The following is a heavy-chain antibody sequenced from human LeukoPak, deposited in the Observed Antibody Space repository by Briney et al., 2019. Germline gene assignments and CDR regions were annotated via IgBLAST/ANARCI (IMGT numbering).Heavy chain of an antibody. CDR1: GFTFSSNG. D-gene: IGHD3-16*02. Sequence: GGSLRLSCAASGFTFSSNGMSWVRQAPGKGLEWVANIKHDGSEKYYVDSVKGRFTISRDYAKNSLYLQMNSLRAEDTAVYYCARGLVFDYWGQGTLVTVSS. J-gene: IGHJ4*02. CDR3: ARGLVFDY. CDR2: IKHDGSEK. V-gene: IGHV3-7*01.